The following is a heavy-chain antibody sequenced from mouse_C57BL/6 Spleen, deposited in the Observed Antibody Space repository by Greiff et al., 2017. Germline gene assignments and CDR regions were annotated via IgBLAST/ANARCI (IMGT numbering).Heavy chain of an antibody. CDR3: AFITTVVAPADY. Sequence: EVKVEESGGGLVKPGGSLKLSCAASGFTFSDYGMHWVRQAPEKGLEWVAYISSGSSTSYYADTVKGRFTISRDNAKNTLFLQMTSLRSEDTAMYYCAFITTVVAPADYWGQGTSVTVSS. V-gene: IGHV5-17*01. J-gene: IGHJ4*01. D-gene: IGHD1-1*01. CDR2: ISSGSSTS. CDR1: GFTFSDYG.